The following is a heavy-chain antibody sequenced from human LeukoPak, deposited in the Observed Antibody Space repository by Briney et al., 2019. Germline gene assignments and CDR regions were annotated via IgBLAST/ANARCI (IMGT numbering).Heavy chain of an antibody. CDR3: ARVVYDSSGYSLFDY. CDR2: INHSGST. J-gene: IGHJ4*02. V-gene: IGHV4-34*01. CDR1: GGSFSGYY. D-gene: IGHD3-22*01. Sequence: SETLSFTCAVYGGSFSGYYWSWIRQPPGKGLEWIGEINHSGSTNYNPSLKSRVTISVDTSKNQFSLKLSSVTAADTAVYYCARVVYDSSGYSLFDYWGQGTLVTVSS.